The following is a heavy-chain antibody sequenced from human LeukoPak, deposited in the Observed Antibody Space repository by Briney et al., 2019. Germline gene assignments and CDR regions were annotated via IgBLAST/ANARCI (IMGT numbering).Heavy chain of an antibody. J-gene: IGHJ4*02. CDR1: GFSFSSYS. CDR2: ISSSSYI. Sequence: GGSLRLSCAASGFSFSSYSMNWVRQAPGKGLEWVSSISSSSYIYYADSVKGRFTISRDNAKNSLYLQMNSLRAEDTAVYYCARDSLYFFNYWGQGTLVTVSS. D-gene: IGHD3-10*01. CDR3: ARDSLYFFNY. V-gene: IGHV3-21*01.